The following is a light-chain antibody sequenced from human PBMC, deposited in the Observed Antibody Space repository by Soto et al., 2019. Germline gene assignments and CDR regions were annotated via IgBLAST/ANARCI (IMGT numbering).Light chain of an antibody. V-gene: IGKV1-12*01. CDR3: HQTSASPYT. CDR2: GAS. J-gene: IGKJ2*01. CDR1: QAISTW. Sequence: DIQLTQSPSSVSASVGDSVTLTCRASQAISTWLAWYQQRPGKAPQLLIFGASSLQSGVPSRFSSRRSVTHFTLPISSLQHEDFATYYSHQTSASPYTFCQ.